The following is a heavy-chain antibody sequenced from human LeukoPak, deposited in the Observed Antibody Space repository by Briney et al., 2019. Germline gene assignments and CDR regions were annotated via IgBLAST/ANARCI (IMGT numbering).Heavy chain of an antibody. Sequence: GGSLRLSWAASGFTFSNAWMRWVRQAPGKGLEWVGRIKSKTDGGMTDYAGPGKGRFAISRDDSKNRLCVEMNSLKTDDTAVYYCTTDRYGSGSYGDYYYYYGMDVWGQGTTVTVSS. CDR3: TTDRYGSGSYGDYYYYYGMDV. CDR1: GFTFSNAW. J-gene: IGHJ6*02. CDR2: IKSKTDGGMT. D-gene: IGHD3-10*01. V-gene: IGHV3-15*01.